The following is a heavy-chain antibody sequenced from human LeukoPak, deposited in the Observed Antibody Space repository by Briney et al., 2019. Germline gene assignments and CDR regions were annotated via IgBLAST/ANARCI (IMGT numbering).Heavy chain of an antibody. V-gene: IGHV3-7*01. CDR3: VRDGDSLDF. Sequence: GGSLRLSCAASGFTFSNYWMSWVRQAPGKGLEWVADIKYDGSKIYYVDSVKGRFTISRDNAKASLFLQMNSLRAEDSGVYFCVRDGDSLDFWGQGTLVTVSP. CDR1: GFTFSNYW. D-gene: IGHD2-21*02. CDR2: IKYDGSKI. J-gene: IGHJ4*02.